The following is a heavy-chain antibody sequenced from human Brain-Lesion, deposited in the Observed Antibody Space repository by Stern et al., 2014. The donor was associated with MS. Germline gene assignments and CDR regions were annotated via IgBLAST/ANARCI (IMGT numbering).Heavy chain of an antibody. CDR2: IKQDGSER. J-gene: IGHJ6*02. D-gene: IGHD2-15*01. CDR1: GFSLSSYR. V-gene: IGHV3-7*01. CDR3: ARDCGSGSCYQTQYYYGVDV. Sequence: VQLVESGGGLVQPGGSLRLSCAGSGFSLSSYRMSWVRQAPGKGPELVATIKQDGSERYYVDSVKGRFTISRDNSKNSVFLQMNSLRVDDTSVYYCARDCGSGSCYQTQYYYGVDVWGQGTTVIVSS.